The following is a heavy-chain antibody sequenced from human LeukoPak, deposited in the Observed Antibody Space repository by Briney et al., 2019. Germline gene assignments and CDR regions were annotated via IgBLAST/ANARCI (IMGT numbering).Heavy chain of an antibody. Sequence: GASVKVTCKASGYTFTSYYMHWVRQAPGQGLEWMGIINPSGGSTSYAQKFQGRVTMTRDTSTSTVYMELSSLRSEDTAVYYCARVQYSGYDFDYWGQGTLVTVSS. CDR3: ARVQYSGYDFDY. J-gene: IGHJ4*02. CDR1: GYTFTSYY. D-gene: IGHD5-12*01. CDR2: INPSGGST. V-gene: IGHV1-46*01.